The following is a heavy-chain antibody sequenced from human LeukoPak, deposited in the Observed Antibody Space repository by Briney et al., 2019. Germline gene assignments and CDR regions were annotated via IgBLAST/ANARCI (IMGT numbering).Heavy chain of an antibody. CDR2: IHYNGNT. V-gene: IGHV4-59*01. CDR3: ARGYSSGWYRGWFDP. CDR1: GGSMSSYY. J-gene: IGHJ5*02. D-gene: IGHD6-19*01. Sequence: PSETLPLTCTVSGGSMSSYYWNWIRQPPGKGLEWIGHIHYNGNTNYNPSLKSGVTISVDTSKNQFSLKLSSVAAADTAVYYCARGYSSGWYRGWFDPWGQGTLVTVSS.